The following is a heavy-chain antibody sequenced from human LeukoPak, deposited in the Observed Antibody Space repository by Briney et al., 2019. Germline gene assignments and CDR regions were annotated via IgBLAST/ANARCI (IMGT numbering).Heavy chain of an antibody. Sequence: PGGSLRLSCVASGFIFSSYAMTWVRQAPGKGLEWVSIISGSGGSTYSADSVKGRFTISRDNSKNTLYLQMNSLRAEDTAIYFCAKGLPVTGHGFDYWGQGTLVTVSS. D-gene: IGHD2-2*01. CDR1: GFIFSSYA. V-gene: IGHV3-23*01. J-gene: IGHJ4*02. CDR2: ISGSGGST. CDR3: AKGLPVTGHGFDY.